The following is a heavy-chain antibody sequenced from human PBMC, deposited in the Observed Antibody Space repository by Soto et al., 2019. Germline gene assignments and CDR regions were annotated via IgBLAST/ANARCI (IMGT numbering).Heavy chain of an antibody. CDR1: GFTFSSYA. D-gene: IGHD1-26*01. J-gene: IGHJ4*02. CDR3: AKDKVGATTNFDY. Sequence: EVQLLESGGGLVQPGGSLRLSCAASGFTFSSYAMSWFRQAPGKGLEWVSAISGSGGSTYYADSVKGRFTISRDNSKNTLYLQMNSLRAEDTAVYYCAKDKVGATTNFDYWGQGTLVTVSS. V-gene: IGHV3-23*01. CDR2: ISGSGGST.